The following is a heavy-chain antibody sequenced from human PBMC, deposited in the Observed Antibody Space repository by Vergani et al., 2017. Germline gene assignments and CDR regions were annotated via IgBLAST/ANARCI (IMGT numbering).Heavy chain of an antibody. Sequence: EVQLVQSGAEVKKPGESLKISCKGSGYSFTSYWIGWVRRMPGKGLEWMGIIYPGDSDTRYSPSFQGQVTISADKSISTAYLQWSSLKASDTAMYYCARHEACSGGSCYSSGFDYWGQGTLVTVSS. CDR3: ARHEACSGGSCYSSGFDY. D-gene: IGHD2-15*01. CDR1: GYSFTSYW. V-gene: IGHV5-51*01. CDR2: IYPGDSDT. J-gene: IGHJ4*02.